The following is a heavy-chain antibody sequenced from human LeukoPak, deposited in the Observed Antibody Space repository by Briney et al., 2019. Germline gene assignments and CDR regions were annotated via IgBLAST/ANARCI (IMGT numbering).Heavy chain of an antibody. J-gene: IGHJ4*02. D-gene: IGHD3-22*01. CDR2: ISHSGST. CDR1: GGSFSDYF. CDR3: VTYYYGSGAPKRNY. V-gene: IGHV4-34*01. Sequence: PLETLSLTCAVYGGSFSDYFWSWIRQPPGKGLEWIGEISHSGSTTYNPSLRSRVTISGDTSKKQFSLKLSSVTAADTAVYYCVTYYYGSGAPKRNYWGQGILVTVSS.